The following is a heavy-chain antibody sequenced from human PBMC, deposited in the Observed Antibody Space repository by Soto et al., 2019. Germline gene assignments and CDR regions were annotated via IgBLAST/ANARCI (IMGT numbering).Heavy chain of an antibody. Sequence: GASVKVSCKASGYTLTELSMHWVRQAPGKGLEWMGGFDPEDGETIYAQKFQGRVTMTEDTSTDTAYMELSSLRSEDTAVYYCAKRSGYYRDYYGMDVWGQGTTVTVSS. D-gene: IGHD3-3*01. CDR2: FDPEDGET. J-gene: IGHJ6*02. V-gene: IGHV1-24*01. CDR3: AKRSGYYRDYYGMDV. CDR1: GYTLTELS.